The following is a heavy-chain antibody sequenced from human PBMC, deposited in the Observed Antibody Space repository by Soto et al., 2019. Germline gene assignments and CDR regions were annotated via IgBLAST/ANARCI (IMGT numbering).Heavy chain of an antibody. CDR2: INAGNGNT. D-gene: IGHD5-12*01. J-gene: IGHJ3*02. CDR3: ARVVEMATDDFDI. Sequence: ASVKVSCKASGYTFTSYAMHWVRQAPGQRLEWMGWINAGNGNTKYSQKFQGRVTITRDTSASTAYMELSSMRSEDTAVYYCARVVEMATDDFDIWGEGLLVTLSS. V-gene: IGHV1-3*01. CDR1: GYTFTSYA.